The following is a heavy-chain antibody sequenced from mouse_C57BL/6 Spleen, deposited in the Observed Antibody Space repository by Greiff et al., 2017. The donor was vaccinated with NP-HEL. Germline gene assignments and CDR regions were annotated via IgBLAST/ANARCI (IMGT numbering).Heavy chain of an antibody. V-gene: IGHV1-61*01. CDR3: ARANFYWYFDV. J-gene: IGHJ1*03. CDR2: IYPSDSET. D-gene: IGHD4-1*01. Sequence: VQLQQPGAELVRPGSSVKLSCKASGYTFTSYWMDWVKQRPGQGLEWIGNIYPSDSETHYNQKFKDKATLTVDKSSSTAYMQLSSLTSEDSAVYYCARANFYWYFDVWGTGTTVTVSS. CDR1: GYTFTSYW.